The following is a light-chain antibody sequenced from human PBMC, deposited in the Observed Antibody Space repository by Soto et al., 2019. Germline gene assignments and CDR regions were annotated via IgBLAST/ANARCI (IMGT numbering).Light chain of an antibody. CDR2: NTN. V-gene: IGLV8-61*01. CDR3: VLYMGSGIVV. Sequence: QAVVTQEPSFSVSPGGTVTLTCGLSSGSVSTYYYPSWYQQTPGQAPCTLIYNTNTRSSGVPNRFSGSILGNKAALTITGAQAEDGCDYYCVLYMGSGIVVFGGGTKVTVL. CDR1: SGSVSTYYY. J-gene: IGLJ2*01.